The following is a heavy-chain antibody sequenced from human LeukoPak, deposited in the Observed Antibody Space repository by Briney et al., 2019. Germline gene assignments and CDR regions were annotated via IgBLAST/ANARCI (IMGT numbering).Heavy chain of an antibody. CDR1: GGSISSGSYY. J-gene: IGHJ3*02. V-gene: IGHV4-61*02. Sequence: PSETLSLTCTVSGGSISSGSYYWSWIRQPAGKGLEWIGRIYTSGSTNYNPSLKSRVTISVDTSKNQFSLKLSSVTAADTAVYYCARSSEFTVHEAFDIWGQGTMVTVSS. CDR2: IYTSGST. CDR3: ARSSEFTVHEAFDI. D-gene: IGHD3-10*01.